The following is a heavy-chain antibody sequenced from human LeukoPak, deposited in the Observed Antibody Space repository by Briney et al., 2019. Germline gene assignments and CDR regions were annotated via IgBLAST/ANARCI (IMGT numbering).Heavy chain of an antibody. Sequence: GGSLRLSCAASGFTFSSYSMTWVRQAPGKGLEWVSYISSSSSTIYYADSVKGRFTISRDNAKNSLYLQMNSLRAEDTAVYYCARDPYYYDSSGYYYYYGMDVWGQGTTVTVSS. V-gene: IGHV3-48*04. CDR3: ARDPYYYDSSGYYYYYGMDV. CDR2: ISSSSSTI. CDR1: GFTFSSYS. J-gene: IGHJ6*02. D-gene: IGHD3-22*01.